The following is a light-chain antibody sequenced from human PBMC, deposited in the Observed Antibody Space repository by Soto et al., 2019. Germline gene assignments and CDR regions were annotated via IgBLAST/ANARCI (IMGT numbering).Light chain of an antibody. Sequence: IQMTQSPSSLSASIGDGVTITCRASQSISSYLNWYQQKPGKAPKLLIYAASSLQSGVPSRFSGSGSGTDFTLTINSLQPEDFATYYCQQSYSTPRTFGQGNNVDIK. V-gene: IGKV1-39*01. CDR2: AAS. CDR3: QQSYSTPRT. J-gene: IGKJ1*01. CDR1: QSISSY.